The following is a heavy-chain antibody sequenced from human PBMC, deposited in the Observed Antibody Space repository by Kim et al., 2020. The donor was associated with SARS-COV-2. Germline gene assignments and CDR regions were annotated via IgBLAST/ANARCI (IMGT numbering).Heavy chain of an antibody. V-gene: IGHV3-66*01. Sequence: TYYAAAVKGRFTISRDNSKNTLYLQMNSLRAEDTAVYYCAREDITQYFQHWGQGTLVTVSS. J-gene: IGHJ1*01. D-gene: IGHD2-15*01. CDR2: T. CDR3: AREDITQYFQH.